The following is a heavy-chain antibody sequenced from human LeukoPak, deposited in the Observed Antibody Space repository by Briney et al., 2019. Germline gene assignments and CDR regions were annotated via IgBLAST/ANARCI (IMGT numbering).Heavy chain of an antibody. CDR3: SRTKNWNFDF. CDR2: TYYKSKWYN. Sequence: PSQTLSLTCALSRETVSSNSAAWNWIRQSPSRGLEWLGRTYYKSKWYNAYAVSVKSRITINPDTSKNQFCLQLNSVTPKDNAWYWYSRTKNWNFDFWGQGTLVTVSS. J-gene: IGHJ4*02. V-gene: IGHV6-1*01. D-gene: IGHD1-1*01. CDR1: RETVSSNSAA.